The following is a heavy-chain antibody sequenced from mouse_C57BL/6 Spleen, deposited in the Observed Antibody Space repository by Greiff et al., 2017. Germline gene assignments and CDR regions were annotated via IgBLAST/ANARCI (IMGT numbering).Heavy chain of an antibody. CDR2: IDPSDSET. D-gene: IGHD1-3*01. CDR1: GYTFTSYW. J-gene: IGHJ4*01. V-gene: IGHV1-52*01. CDR3: ASGAKTGKAGDY. Sequence: QVQLQQPGAELVRPGSSVKLSCKASGYTFTSYWMHWVKQRPIQGLEWIGNIDPSDSETHYNQKFKDKATLTVDKSSSTAYMQLSSLTSEDSAVYYCASGAKTGKAGDYWGQGTSVTGSS.